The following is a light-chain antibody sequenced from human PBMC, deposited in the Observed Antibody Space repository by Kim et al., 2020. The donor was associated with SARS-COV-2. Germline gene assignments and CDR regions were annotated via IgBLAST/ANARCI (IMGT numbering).Light chain of an antibody. CDR3: QHYGNSPYT. CDR1: QTITNSY. J-gene: IGKJ2*01. V-gene: IGKV3-20*01. CDR2: GAS. Sequence: LSQGEAATLSCRASQTITNSYLAWYQQKPGQAPRLLIYGASSRATGIPNRFSGSGSGTDFTLTISRLEPEDFAVYYCQHYGNSPYTFGQGTKLEI.